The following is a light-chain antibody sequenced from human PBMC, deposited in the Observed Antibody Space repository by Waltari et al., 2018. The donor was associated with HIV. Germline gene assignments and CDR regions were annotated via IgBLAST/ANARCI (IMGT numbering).Light chain of an antibody. CDR1: QGVNSH. J-gene: IGKJ2*01. Sequence: EVVMTQSPATLSVSPGERATLSCRASQGVNSHLSWYQHKPCQAPRLLLYGASTRATGVPARFSGSGSGTEFTLTISILQSEDFAVYYCQQYNHWPPYTFGQGTKLEIK. V-gene: IGKV3-15*01. CDR3: QQYNHWPPYT. CDR2: GAS.